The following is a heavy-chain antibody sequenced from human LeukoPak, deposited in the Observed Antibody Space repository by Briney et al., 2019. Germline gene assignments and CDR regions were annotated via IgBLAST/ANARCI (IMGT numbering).Heavy chain of an antibody. J-gene: IGHJ4*02. D-gene: IGHD3-10*02. CDR3: ARDPMFGELSPDY. CDR1: GFTFSSFA. Sequence: GGSLRLSCAASGFTFSSFALSWVRQAPGKGLEWVSALSGSADSTYYADSVKGRFTISRDNSKSTLFLQMTSLRADDTAVYYCARDPMFGELSPDYWGQGTLVTVSS. CDR2: LSGSADST. V-gene: IGHV3-23*01.